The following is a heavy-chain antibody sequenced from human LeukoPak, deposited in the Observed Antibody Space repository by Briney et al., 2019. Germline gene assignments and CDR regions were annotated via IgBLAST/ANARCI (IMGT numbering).Heavy chain of an antibody. J-gene: IGHJ4*02. V-gene: IGHV3-48*02. CDR3: ARDRGGSYTPLDY. CDR1: GFIFSTYS. CDR2: ISSGSNTI. Sequence: AGGSLRLSCAASGFIFSTYSMNWVRQAPGKGLEWISFISSGSNTICYADSVKGRFTISRDDAKNSLYLQMNSLRDEDTAVYYCARDRGGSYTPLDYWGQGTLVTVSS. D-gene: IGHD1-26*01.